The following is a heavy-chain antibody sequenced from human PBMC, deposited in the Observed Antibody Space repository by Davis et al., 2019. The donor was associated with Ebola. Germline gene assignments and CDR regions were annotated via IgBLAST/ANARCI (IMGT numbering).Heavy chain of an antibody. CDR1: GFTFSSYS. V-gene: IGHV3-15*01. CDR2: IRSQIDGGTT. Sequence: GESLKISCAASGFTFSSYSMNWVRQAPGKGLEWVGRIRSQIDGGTTDYAAPVKGRFTISRDDSKNTVYLQMNSLKIEDTAVYYCRANFDYWGQGTLVAVSS. J-gene: IGHJ4*02. CDR3: RANFDY.